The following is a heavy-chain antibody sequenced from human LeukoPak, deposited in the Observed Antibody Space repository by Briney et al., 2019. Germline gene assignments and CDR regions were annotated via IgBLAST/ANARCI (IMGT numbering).Heavy chain of an antibody. D-gene: IGHD5-18*01. V-gene: IGHV4-34*01. J-gene: IGHJ4*02. CDR1: GGSFSGYY. Sequence: SETLSLTWAVYGGSFSGYYWSWIRQPPGKGLEWIGEINHSGSTNYNPSLKSRVTISVDTSKNQFSLKLSSVTAADTAVYYCARGLRGYSYGARRDDYWGQGTLVTVSS. CDR3: ARGLRGYSYGARRDDY. CDR2: INHSGST.